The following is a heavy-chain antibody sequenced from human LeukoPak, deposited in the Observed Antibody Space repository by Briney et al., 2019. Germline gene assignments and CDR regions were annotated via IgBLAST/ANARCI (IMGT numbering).Heavy chain of an antibody. J-gene: IGHJ3*02. Sequence: PGGSLRLSCAASGFTFSSYAMHWVRQAPGKGLEWVAVISYDGSNKYYADSVKGRFTISRDNSKNTLYLQMNSLRAEDTAVYYCARLGAGGDDSSGYYTPYHDAFDIWGQGTMVTVSS. CDR1: GFTFSSYA. D-gene: IGHD3-22*01. CDR3: ARLGAGGDDSSGYYTPYHDAFDI. CDR2: ISYDGSNK. V-gene: IGHV3-30-3*01.